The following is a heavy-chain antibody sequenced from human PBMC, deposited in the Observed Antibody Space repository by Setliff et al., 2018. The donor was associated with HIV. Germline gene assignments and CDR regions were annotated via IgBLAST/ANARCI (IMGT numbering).Heavy chain of an antibody. Sequence: SETLSLTCTVSGGSIISGSYYWSWIRQPAGKALEWIGRIYTSGSTNYNPSLESRVSISLDTSKNQFSLKLSSVTAADTAVYYCARDPRDYYGSGSSPGYYYYMDVWGTGTTVTVSS. CDR2: IYTSGST. V-gene: IGHV4-61*02. CDR3: ARDPRDYYGSGSSPGYYYYMDV. CDR1: GGSIISGSYY. J-gene: IGHJ6*03. D-gene: IGHD3-10*01.